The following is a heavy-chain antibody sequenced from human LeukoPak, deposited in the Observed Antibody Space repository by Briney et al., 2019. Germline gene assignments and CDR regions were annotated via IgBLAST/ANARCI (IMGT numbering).Heavy chain of an antibody. CDR1: GFTFSSYA. Sequence: PGGSLRLSCAASGFTFSSYAMSWVRQAPGKGLEWVSAISGSGGSTYYADSVKGRFTISRDNSKNTLYLQMNSLRAEDTAVYYCAKNLHYDYVWGSYPLDYWGREPWSPSPQ. CDR3: AKNLHYDYVWGSYPLDY. D-gene: IGHD3-16*02. V-gene: IGHV3-23*01. CDR2: ISGSGGST. J-gene: IGHJ4*02.